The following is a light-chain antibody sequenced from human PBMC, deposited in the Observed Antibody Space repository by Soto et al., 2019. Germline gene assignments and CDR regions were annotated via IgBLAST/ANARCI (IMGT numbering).Light chain of an antibody. CDR1: QSVSSK. V-gene: IGKV3-15*01. Sequence: EIVMTQSPATLSVSPGESATLSCRASQSVSSKLAWYQQKPGQAPRLLIYGGSTRASGIPARFSGSGSGTEFTLTISSLQSEDFVVYYCQQHNNWPYTFGQGTKLEI. CDR2: GGS. CDR3: QQHNNWPYT. J-gene: IGKJ2*01.